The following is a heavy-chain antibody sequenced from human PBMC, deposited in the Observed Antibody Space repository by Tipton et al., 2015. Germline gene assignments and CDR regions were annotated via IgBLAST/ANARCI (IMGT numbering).Heavy chain of an antibody. CDR2: IYHSGTT. Sequence: TLSLTCSLSGGSFYTYYGTWIRQPPGQGLGWIGEIYHSGTTNYNPSLRGRFTISLRTSKNQLSLRVDSVTAADTAIYYCARGGSPIIEMAYHHYGLDVWGQGTTVTVSS. D-gene: IGHD5-24*01. V-gene: IGHV4-34*01. CDR1: GGSFYTYY. J-gene: IGHJ6*02. CDR3: ARGGSPIIEMAYHHYGLDV.